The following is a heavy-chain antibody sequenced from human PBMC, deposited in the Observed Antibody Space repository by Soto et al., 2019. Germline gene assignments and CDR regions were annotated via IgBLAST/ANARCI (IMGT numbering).Heavy chain of an antibody. CDR2: VYYSGTT. D-gene: IGHD4-17*01. J-gene: IGHJ4*02. CDR1: GGSVSNKTYY. CDR3: ARTTAVPNTLRSRYFFDY. Sequence: SETLSLTCSVSGGSVSNKTYYWSWIRQPPGKRLEWIGYVYYSGTTSYNPSLKSRVTISVDLSKNQFSLRLSSVTTADTALYYCARTTAVPNTLRSRYFFDYWGQGTLVTVSS. V-gene: IGHV4-61*01.